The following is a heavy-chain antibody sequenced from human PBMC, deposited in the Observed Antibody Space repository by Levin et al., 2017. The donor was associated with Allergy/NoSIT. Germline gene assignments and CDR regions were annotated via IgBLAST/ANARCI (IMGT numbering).Heavy chain of an antibody. D-gene: IGHD2/OR15-2a*01. CDR2: ISYDGSNK. J-gene: IGHJ4*02. CDR3: AKNSQGRGTFDY. V-gene: IGHV3-30*18. CDR1: GFTFSSYG. Sequence: GGSLRLSCAASGFTFSSYGMHWVRQAPGKGLEWVAVISYDGSNKYYADSVKGRFTISRDNSNNTLYLQMNSLRAEDTAIYYCAKNSQGRGTFDYWGQGTLVTVSS.